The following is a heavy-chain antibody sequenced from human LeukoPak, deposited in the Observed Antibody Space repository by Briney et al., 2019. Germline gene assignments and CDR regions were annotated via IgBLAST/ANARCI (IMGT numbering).Heavy chain of an antibody. D-gene: IGHD2-8*02. J-gene: IGHJ6*03. Sequence: ASVKVSCKASGYTFTGYYMHWVRQAPGQGLEWMGWINPNSGGTNYAQKFQGRVTMIRDTSIGTAYMELSRLRSDDTAVYYCARDLWSSYYYMDVWGKGTTVTVSS. CDR3: ARDLWSSYYYMDV. CDR1: GYTFTGYY. V-gene: IGHV1-2*02. CDR2: INPNSGGT.